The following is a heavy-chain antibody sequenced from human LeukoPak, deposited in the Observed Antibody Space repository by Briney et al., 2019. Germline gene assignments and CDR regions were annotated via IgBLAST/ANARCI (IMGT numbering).Heavy chain of an antibody. CDR3: AKGYYGSSGTLDY. CDR1: GFTFSSYG. J-gene: IGHJ4*02. V-gene: IGHV3-30*18. CDR2: ISYDGSNK. Sequence: GGSLRLSCAASGFTFSSYGMHWVRQAPGKGLEWVAVISYDGSNKYYADSVKGRFTISRDNSKNTLYLQMNSLRAEDTAVYYCAKGYYGSSGTLDYWGQGTLVTVSS. D-gene: IGHD3-22*01.